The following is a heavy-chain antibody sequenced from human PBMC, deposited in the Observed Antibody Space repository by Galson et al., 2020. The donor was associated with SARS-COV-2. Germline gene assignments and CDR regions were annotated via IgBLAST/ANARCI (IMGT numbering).Heavy chain of an antibody. CDR1: GSQPTLSGMF. CDR3: ARTWITGTTSRTFDY. J-gene: IGHJ4*02. D-gene: IGHD1-1*01. CDR2: IIWVGDK. V-gene: IGHV2-70*19. Sequence: GPRVGNPQRPLKRTSTFLGSQPTLSGMFVGGSRRPQGRPRSGLARIIWVGDKHYNTSLKTRFTISKDTSKNQVVLTMTNMDPVDTATYYCARTWITGTTSRTFDYWGQGTLVTVSS.